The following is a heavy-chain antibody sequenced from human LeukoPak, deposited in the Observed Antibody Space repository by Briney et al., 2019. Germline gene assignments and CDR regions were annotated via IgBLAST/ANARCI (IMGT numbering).Heavy chain of an antibody. CDR3: ARGRYSSSSKVTAEPYYYYYYMDV. CDR1: GYTFTSCD. Sequence: ASVKVSCKASGYTFTSCDINWVRQATGQGLEWMGWMNPNSGNTGYAQKFQGRDTMTRNTSISTAYMELSSLRSEDTAVYYCARGRYSSSSKVTAEPYYYYYYMDVWGKGTTVTVSS. D-gene: IGHD6-6*01. J-gene: IGHJ6*03. CDR2: MNPNSGNT. V-gene: IGHV1-8*01.